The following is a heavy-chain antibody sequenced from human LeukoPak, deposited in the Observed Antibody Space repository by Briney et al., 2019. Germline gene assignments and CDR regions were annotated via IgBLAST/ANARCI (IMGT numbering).Heavy chain of an antibody. J-gene: IGHJ4*02. V-gene: IGHV1-69*05. CDR2: IIPIFGTA. CDR3: ARVDWGGVPPLKYCGGDCSRGGFFDY. D-gene: IGHD2-21*01. Sequence: GASVKVSCKASGGTFSSYAISWVRQAPGQGLEWMGGIIPIFGTANYAQKLQGRVTMTTDTSTSTAYMELRSLRSDDTAVYYCARVDWGGVPPLKYCGGDCSRGGFFDYWGQGTLVTVSS. CDR1: GGTFSSYA.